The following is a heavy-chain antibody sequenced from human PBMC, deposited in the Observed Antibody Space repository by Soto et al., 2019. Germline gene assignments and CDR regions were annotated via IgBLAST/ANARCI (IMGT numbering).Heavy chain of an antibody. Sequence: ASVKVSCKASGYTFTGYYMHWVRQAPGQGLEWMGWINPNSGGTNYAQKFQGRVTMTRDTSISTAYMELSRLGSDDTAVYYCARDXPMVRGVIMPPNYGMDVWGQGTAVTVSS. CDR2: INPNSGGT. V-gene: IGHV1-2*02. CDR3: ARDXPMVRGVIMPPNYGMDV. CDR1: GYTFTGYY. D-gene: IGHD3-10*01. J-gene: IGHJ6*02.